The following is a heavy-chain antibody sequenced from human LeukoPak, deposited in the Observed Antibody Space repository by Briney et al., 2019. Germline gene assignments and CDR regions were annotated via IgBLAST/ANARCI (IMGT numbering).Heavy chain of an antibody. CDR3: ARGFGKEVSPDY. D-gene: IGHD1-14*01. V-gene: IGHV1-8*01. CDR2: MNPNSGNT. CDR1: GYTFTSYD. J-gene: IGHJ4*02. Sequence: ASVKVSCKASGYTFTSYDINWVRQATGQGLEWMGWMNPNSGNTGYAQKFQGRVTMTRNTSISTAYMELSSLRSEDTAVYYCARGFGKEVSPDYWGQGTLVTVSS.